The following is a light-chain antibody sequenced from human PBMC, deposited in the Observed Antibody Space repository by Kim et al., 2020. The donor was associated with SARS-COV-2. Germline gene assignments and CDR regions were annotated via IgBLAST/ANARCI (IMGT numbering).Light chain of an antibody. CDR1: QSVGSS. CDR3: QQYRNMIS. V-gene: IGKV3-15*01. CDR2: GAS. J-gene: IGKJ5*01. Sequence: ETVMTQSPATLSVSPGERATLSCRASQSVGSSLAWYQQKPGQTPRLLIYGASTRATGVPARFSGTGSGTEFNLTISSLQTEDLAVYYCQQYRNMISFGQGTRLEIK.